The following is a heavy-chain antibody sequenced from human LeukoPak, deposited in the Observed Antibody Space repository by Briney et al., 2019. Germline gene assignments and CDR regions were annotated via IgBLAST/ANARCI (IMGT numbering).Heavy chain of an antibody. V-gene: IGHV1-2*02. CDR2: INPNSGGT. Sequence: ASVKVPCKASGYTFTGYYMHWVRQAPGQGLEWMGWINPNSGGTNYAQKFQGRVTMTRDTSISTAYMELSRLRSDDTAVYYCARDRVTTVTTGWFDPWGQGTLVTVSS. CDR1: GYTFTGYY. J-gene: IGHJ5*02. CDR3: ARDRVTTVTTGWFDP. D-gene: IGHD4-17*01.